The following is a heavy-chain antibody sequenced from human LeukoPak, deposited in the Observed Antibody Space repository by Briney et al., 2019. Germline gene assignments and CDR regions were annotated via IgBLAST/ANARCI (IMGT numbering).Heavy chain of an antibody. V-gene: IGHV4-30-2*01. CDR1: GGSISSVGYY. D-gene: IGHD3-10*01. CDR2: IYHSGST. J-gene: IGHJ3*02. CDR3: ARDSPDLWFGELLGAFDI. Sequence: SETLSLTCTVSGGSISSVGYYWSWIRQPPGRGLEWIGYIYHSGSTYYNPSLKSRVTISVDRSKHQFSLKLSSMTAADTAVYYCARDSPDLWFGELLGAFDIWGQGTMVTVSS.